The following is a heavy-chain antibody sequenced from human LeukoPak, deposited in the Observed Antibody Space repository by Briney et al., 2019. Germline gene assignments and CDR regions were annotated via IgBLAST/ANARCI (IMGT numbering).Heavy chain of an antibody. CDR1: GGSISSYY. CDR2: IKSKTDGGTT. Sequence: NPSETLSLTCTVSGGSISSYYWSWIRQPPGKGLEWVGRIKSKTDGGTTDYAAPVKGRFTISRDDSKNTLYLQMNSLKTEDTAVYYCTTEPLGYSGYAYFWYYYYYMDVWGKGTTVTVSS. CDR3: TTEPLGYSGYAYFWYYYYYMDV. J-gene: IGHJ6*03. D-gene: IGHD5-12*01. V-gene: IGHV3-15*01.